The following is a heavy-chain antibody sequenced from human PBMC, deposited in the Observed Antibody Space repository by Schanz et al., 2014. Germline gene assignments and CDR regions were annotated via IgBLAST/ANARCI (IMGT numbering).Heavy chain of an antibody. V-gene: IGHV3-48*01. D-gene: IGHD1-26*01. J-gene: IGHJ4*02. Sequence: EVKMVESGGGLVKPGGSLRLSCAASGFTFSTDAMNWVRQAPGKGLEWVSYISGSSRTIYYADSMKGRFTVSRDNAENALYLQMNSLRAEDTGLYFCARGGSGSHYRLDYWGQGTLVTVSS. CDR3: ARGGSGSHYRLDY. CDR2: ISGSSRTI. CDR1: GFTFSTDA.